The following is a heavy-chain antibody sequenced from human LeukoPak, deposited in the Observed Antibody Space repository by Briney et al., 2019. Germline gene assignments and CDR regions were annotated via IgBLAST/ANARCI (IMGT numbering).Heavy chain of an antibody. V-gene: IGHV3-48*03. J-gene: IGHJ5*02. D-gene: IGHD1-1*01. Sequence: GGSLRLSCEASGFTFSSYEMNWVRQAPGKGLEWVSYISSSGSTIYYADSVKGRFTISRDNAKNSLYLQMNSLRVEDTAVYYCARSAGTWFDPWGQGTLVTVSS. CDR2: ISSSGSTI. CDR1: GFTFSSYE. CDR3: ARSAGTWFDP.